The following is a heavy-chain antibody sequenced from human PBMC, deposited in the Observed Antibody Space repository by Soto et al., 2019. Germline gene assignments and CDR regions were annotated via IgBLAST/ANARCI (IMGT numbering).Heavy chain of an antibody. CDR3: ARERRVYGSGTGYYYYGMDV. Sequence: NPSETLSLTCTVSGGSISSYYWSWIRQPPGKGLEWIGYIYYSGSTNYNPSLKSRVTISVDTSKNQFSLKLSSVTAADTAGYYCARERRVYGSGTGYYYYGMDVWGQGTTVTVSS. V-gene: IGHV4-59*01. CDR1: GGSISSYY. D-gene: IGHD3-10*01. J-gene: IGHJ6*02. CDR2: IYYSGST.